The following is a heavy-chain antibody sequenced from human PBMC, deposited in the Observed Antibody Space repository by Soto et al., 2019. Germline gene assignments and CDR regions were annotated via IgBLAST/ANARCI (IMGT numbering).Heavy chain of an antibody. D-gene: IGHD3-22*01. J-gene: IGHJ4*02. V-gene: IGHV1-58*01. CDR1: GFTFTSSS. CDR3: AAGDSSGYYGG. Sequence: GASVKVSCKASGFTFTSSSVQWVRQARGQRLEWIGWITVGTGNTNYAQKFQERVTITRDMSTSTAYMELSNLGSEDTAVYYCAAGDSSGYYGGWGQGTQVTVSS. CDR2: ITVGTGNT.